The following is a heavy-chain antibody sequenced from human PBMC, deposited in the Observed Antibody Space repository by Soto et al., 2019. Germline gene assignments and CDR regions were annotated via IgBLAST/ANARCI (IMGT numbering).Heavy chain of an antibody. CDR2: IIPIFGTA. CDR1: GGTFSSYA. Sequence: VQLVQSGAEVKKPGSSVKVSCKASGGTFSSYAISWVRQAPGQGLEWMGGIIPIFGTANYAQKFQGRVTITADESTRKAYRELSRLRSEDTAVYYCARAPAVGGELLFDYWGQGTLVTVSS. CDR3: ARAPAVGGELLFDY. D-gene: IGHD1-26*01. J-gene: IGHJ4*02. V-gene: IGHV1-69*01.